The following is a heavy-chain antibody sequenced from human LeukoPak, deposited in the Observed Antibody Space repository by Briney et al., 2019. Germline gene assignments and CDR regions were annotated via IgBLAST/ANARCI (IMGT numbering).Heavy chain of an antibody. D-gene: IGHD1-26*01. CDR1: GGSISSSSYY. V-gene: IGHV4-39*07. CDR2: IYYSGST. CDR3: ARDGWELTDY. J-gene: IGHJ4*02. Sequence: PSETLSLTCTVSGGSISSSSYYWGWIRQPPGKGLEWIGSIYYSGSTYYNPSLKSRVTISVDTSKNQFSLKLSSVTAADTAVYYCARDGWELTDYWGQGTLVTVSS.